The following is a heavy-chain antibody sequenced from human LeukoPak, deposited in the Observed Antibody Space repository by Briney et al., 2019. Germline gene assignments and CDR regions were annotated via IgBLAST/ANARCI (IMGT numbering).Heavy chain of an antibody. CDR2: IFPGDSDT. CDR3: ARRYYYDSSGYFDY. J-gene: IGHJ4*02. Sequence: GESLKISCKGSGYRFTTYWIGWVRQMPGKGLEWMGIIFPGDSDTRYGPSFQGQVTISADKSISTAYLQWTSLKASDTAIYYCARRYYYDSSGYFDYWGQGILVTVSS. CDR1: GYRFTTYW. D-gene: IGHD3-22*01. V-gene: IGHV5-51*01.